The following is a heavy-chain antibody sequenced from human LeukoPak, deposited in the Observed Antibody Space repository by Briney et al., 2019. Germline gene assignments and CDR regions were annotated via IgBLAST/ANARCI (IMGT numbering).Heavy chain of an antibody. CDR2: IYPGDSDT. CDR3: ARHSATRGGGYKGLGY. V-gene: IGHV5-51*01. J-gene: IGHJ4*02. CDR1: GYSFTSYW. Sequence: GESLKISCKGSGYSFTSYWIGWVRQMPGKGLEWMGIIYPGDSDTRYSPSFQGQVTISADKSTSTAYLQWSSLKASDTAMYYCARHSATRGGGYKGLGYWGQGTLVTVSS. D-gene: IGHD5-12*01.